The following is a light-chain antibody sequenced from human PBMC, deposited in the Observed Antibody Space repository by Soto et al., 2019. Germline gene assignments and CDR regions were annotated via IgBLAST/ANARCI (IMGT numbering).Light chain of an antibody. J-gene: IGKJ1*01. V-gene: IGKV1-6*01. CDR1: QAIRDD. CDR3: LQDNNYPWT. Sequence: AILMTQSPSYLSAYVGDRVTITCRASQAIRDDLGWYQQKPGKAPKLLIYGASSLHDGVPSRFSGSGSGTDFTLTISSLQPEDFATYYCLQDNNYPWTFGQGTKVEVK. CDR2: GAS.